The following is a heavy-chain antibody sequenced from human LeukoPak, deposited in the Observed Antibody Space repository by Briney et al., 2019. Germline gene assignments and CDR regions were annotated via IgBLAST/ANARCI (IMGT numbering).Heavy chain of an antibody. CDR1: GFTVSSSD. CDR3: ARDQEY. J-gene: IGHJ4*02. V-gene: IGHV3-53*01. Sequence: PGGSLRLSCAASGFTVSSSDMSWVSQAPGKGLEWVSVIYSGGSTYYPDSVKGRFTISRDNSKNTLYLQMNSVRAEDTAVYYCARDQEYWGQGTLVTVSS. CDR2: IYSGGST.